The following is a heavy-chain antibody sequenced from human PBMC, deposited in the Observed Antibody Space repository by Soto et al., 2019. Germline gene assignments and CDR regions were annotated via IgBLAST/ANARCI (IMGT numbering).Heavy chain of an antibody. CDR3: ARDQYCSSTSCYSDVPWYGNYYYYYYMDV. Sequence: ASVKVSCKASGYTFTSYGISWVRQAPGQGLEWMGWISAYNGNTNYAQKLQGRVTMTTDTSTSTAYMELRSLRSDDTAVCYCARDQYCSSTSCYSDVPWYGNYYYYYYMDVWGKGTKVTVSS. CDR1: GYTFTSYG. CDR2: ISAYNGNT. V-gene: IGHV1-18*01. D-gene: IGHD2-2*01. J-gene: IGHJ6*03.